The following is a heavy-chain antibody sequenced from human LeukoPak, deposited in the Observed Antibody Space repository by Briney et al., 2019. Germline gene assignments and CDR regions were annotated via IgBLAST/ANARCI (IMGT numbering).Heavy chain of an antibody. Sequence: PSETLSLTCTVSAGSISTYYWNWIRQPPGKGLEWLGYIYYSGSTNYNPSLKSRVTISVDTSKNHFSLKLSSVTAADTAVYYCARTLYSYGYNWFDPWGQGTLVTVSS. CDR3: ARTLYSYGYNWFDP. CDR1: AGSISTYY. V-gene: IGHV4-59*01. CDR2: IYYSGST. J-gene: IGHJ5*02. D-gene: IGHD5-18*01.